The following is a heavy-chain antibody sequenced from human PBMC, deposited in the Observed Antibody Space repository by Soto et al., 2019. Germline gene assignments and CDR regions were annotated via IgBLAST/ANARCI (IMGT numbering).Heavy chain of an antibody. CDR3: AKSVYNWNDGFFDY. J-gene: IGHJ4*02. V-gene: IGHV3-30*18. D-gene: IGHD1-1*01. CDR2: ISYDGNNK. Sequence: QVQLVESGGGVVQPGRSLRLSCAASGFTFSSYGMHWVRQAPGKGLEGVAVISYDGNNKYYAYSVKGRFTISRDNSKNTLYLQMNSLRAEDTAVYYCAKSVYNWNDGFFDYWGQGTLVTVSS. CDR1: GFTFSSYG.